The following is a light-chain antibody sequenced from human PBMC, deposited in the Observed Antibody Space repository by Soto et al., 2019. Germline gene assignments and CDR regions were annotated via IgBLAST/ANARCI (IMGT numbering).Light chain of an antibody. CDR1: QDIRKD. Sequence: AIPMTQSPSSLSASVGDRVTITCRASQDIRKDLAWYQQKPGKAPQILIYGASTLQGGVASRFSGSGSGTDFTLTISSLQPEDSAGYYCLQDYSYPSIFGQGTKLDIK. J-gene: IGKJ2*01. CDR3: LQDYSYPSI. V-gene: IGKV1-6*01. CDR2: GAS.